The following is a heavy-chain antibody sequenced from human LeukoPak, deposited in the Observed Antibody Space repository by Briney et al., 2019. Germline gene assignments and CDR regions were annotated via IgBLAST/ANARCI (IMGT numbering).Heavy chain of an antibody. D-gene: IGHD2-2*01. CDR1: GFTFSTYA. CDR3: AKEYCSSTTCYGCFDY. J-gene: IGHJ4*02. V-gene: IGHV3-23*01. CDR2: ISGGIT. Sequence: GGSLRLSCAASGFTFSTYALSWVRLAPGKGLEWVSAISGGITYYADSVKGRFTISRDNSKNTLYLQVNSLRAEDTAVYYCAKEYCSSTTCYGCFDYWGQGTLVTVSS.